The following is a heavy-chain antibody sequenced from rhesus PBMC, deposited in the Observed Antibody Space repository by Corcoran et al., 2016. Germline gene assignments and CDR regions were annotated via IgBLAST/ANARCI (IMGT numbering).Heavy chain of an antibody. Sequence: QVQLQESGPGLVKPSETLSLTCAVSGYSISSNYWSWIRQPPGKVLEWIGYIYGSIGSTYSNPSLKSRVTSSTETCKNQFSWKLSSVTAADTAVYYCARCRNYVGFDYWGQGVLVTVSS. CDR2: IYGSIGST. CDR1: GYSISSNY. V-gene: IGHV4-147*01. J-gene: IGHJ4*01. D-gene: IGHD1-26*01. CDR3: ARCRNYVGFDY.